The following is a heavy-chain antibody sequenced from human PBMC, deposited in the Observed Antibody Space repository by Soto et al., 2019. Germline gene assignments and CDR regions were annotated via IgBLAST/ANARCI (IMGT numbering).Heavy chain of an antibody. CDR3: ARVAPGGNSRLNNWFDP. D-gene: IGHD2-21*02. Sequence: PXETLSLTCTVSGGSISSYYWSWIRQPPGKGLEWIGYIYYSGSTNYNPSLKSRVTISVDTSKNQFSLKLSSVTAADTAVYYCARVAPGGNSRLNNWFDPWGQRTLVTVSS. J-gene: IGHJ5*02. CDR2: IYYSGST. CDR1: GGSISSYY. V-gene: IGHV4-59*01.